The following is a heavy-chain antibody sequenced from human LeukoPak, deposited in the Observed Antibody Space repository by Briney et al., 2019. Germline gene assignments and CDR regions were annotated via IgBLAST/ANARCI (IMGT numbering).Heavy chain of an antibody. CDR2: IIPIFGTA. Sequence: GASVKVSCKASRGTFSSYAINWVRQAPGHGLEWMGGIIPIFGTANYAQKFQGRVTMTRDMSTTTDYMELSSLRSEDTAVYYCARDNSVGDIAWWFDPWGQGTLVTVSS. CDR3: ARDNSVGDIAWWFDP. D-gene: IGHD3-16*02. CDR1: RGTFSSYA. J-gene: IGHJ5*02. V-gene: IGHV1-69*05.